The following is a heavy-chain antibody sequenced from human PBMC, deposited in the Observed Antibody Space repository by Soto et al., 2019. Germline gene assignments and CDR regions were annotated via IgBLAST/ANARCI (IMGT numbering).Heavy chain of an antibody. CDR3: AREDYSNFDY. V-gene: IGHV3-21*01. Sequence: GGSLRLSCAASGFTFSSYSMNWVRQAPGKGLEWVSSISSSSSYKYSADSVKGRFTISRDNAKNSLYLQMNSLRAEDTAVYYCAREDYSNFDYWGQGTLVTVSS. CDR1: GFTFSSYS. CDR2: ISSSSSYK. J-gene: IGHJ4*02. D-gene: IGHD4-4*01.